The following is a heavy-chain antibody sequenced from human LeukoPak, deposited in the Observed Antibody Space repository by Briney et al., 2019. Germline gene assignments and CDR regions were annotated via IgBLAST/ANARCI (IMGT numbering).Heavy chain of an antibody. J-gene: IGHJ6*02. V-gene: IGHV3-48*03. CDR1: GFTFSSYE. CDR2: ISSSGSTI. Sequence: PGGSLRLSCAASGFTFSSYEMNWVRQAPGKGLEWVSYISSSGSTIYYADSVKGRFTISRDNAKNSPYLQMNSLRAEDTAVYYCAREVPYYGMDVWGQGTTVTVSS. CDR3: AREVPYYGMDV.